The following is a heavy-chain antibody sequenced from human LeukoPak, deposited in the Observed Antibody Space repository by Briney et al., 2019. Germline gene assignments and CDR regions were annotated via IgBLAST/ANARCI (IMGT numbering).Heavy chain of an antibody. CDR2: IRGDEGDK. J-gene: IGHJ4*02. D-gene: IGHD4-17*01. Sequence: GGSLRLSGAASGSTFSDYYMSWIRQAPGKGLEWVSNIRGDEGDKNSVDSVKGRFTISRDNAKKSLYLQMNSLRVGDTAVYYCARDVGGALDYWGQGTLVTVSS. CDR1: GSTFSDYY. V-gene: IGHV3-7*03. CDR3: ARDVGGALDY.